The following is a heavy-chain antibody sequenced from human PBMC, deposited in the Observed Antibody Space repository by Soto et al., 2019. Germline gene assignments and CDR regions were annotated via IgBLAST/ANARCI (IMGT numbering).Heavy chain of an antibody. J-gene: IGHJ6*02. CDR2: IIPIFGTA. D-gene: IGHD3-3*01. V-gene: IGHV1-69*06. Sequence: QVQLVQSGAEVKKPGSSVKVSCKASGGTFSSYAISWVRQAPGQGLEWMGGIIPIFGTAKYAQKFQGRGTITADKSTSTAYMELSSLRSEDTAVYYCASPTREWLPPARDYYYGMDVWGQGTTVTVSS. CDR1: GGTFSSYA. CDR3: ASPTREWLPPARDYYYGMDV.